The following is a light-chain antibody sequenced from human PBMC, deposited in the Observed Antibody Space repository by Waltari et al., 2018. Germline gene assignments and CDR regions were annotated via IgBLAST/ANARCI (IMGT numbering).Light chain of an antibody. J-gene: IGLJ2*01. Sequence: SYVLTQPPSVSVATGQTDRITWGGKHIGDQTVHWYQERPGQAPVLVVFDVRDRPAGIPERFSGSNSGNTATLTISRVEAGDEADYYCQVWDRSSDVVFGGGTKLTVL. CDR3: QVWDRSSDVV. V-gene: IGLV3-21*02. CDR2: DVR. CDR1: HIGDQT.